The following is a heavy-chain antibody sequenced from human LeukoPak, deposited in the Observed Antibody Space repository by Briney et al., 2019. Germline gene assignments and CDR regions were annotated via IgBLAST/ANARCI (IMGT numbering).Heavy chain of an antibody. Sequence: GGSLRLSCAASGFTFSSYEMNWVRQAPGKGLEWVSYISSSSSINYYAALVKGRFTISRDNAKNALHLQMNRLRAEDTAVYYCARDGTYCSSTSCYADYYYMDVWGKGTTVTVSS. D-gene: IGHD2-2*01. CDR2: ISSSSSIN. V-gene: IGHV3-48*03. CDR3: ARDGTYCSSTSCYADYYYMDV. CDR1: GFTFSSYE. J-gene: IGHJ6*03.